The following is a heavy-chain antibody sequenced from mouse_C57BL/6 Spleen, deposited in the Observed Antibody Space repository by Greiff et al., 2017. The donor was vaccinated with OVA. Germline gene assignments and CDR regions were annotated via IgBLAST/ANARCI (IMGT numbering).Heavy chain of an antibody. D-gene: IGHD1-1*01. CDR3: ARDTTVVPPDPYYFDY. CDR2: ISYDGSN. Sequence: EVQLVESGPGLVKPSQSLSLTCSVTGYSITSGYYWNWIRQFPGNKLEWMGYISYDGSNNYNPSLKNRISITRDTSKNQFFLKLNSVTTEDTATYYCARDTTVVPPDPYYFDYWGQGTTLTVSS. CDR1: GYSITSGYY. J-gene: IGHJ2*01. V-gene: IGHV3-6*01.